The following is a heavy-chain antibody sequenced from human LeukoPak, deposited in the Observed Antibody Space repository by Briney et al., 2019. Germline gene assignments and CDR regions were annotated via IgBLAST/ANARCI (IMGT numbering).Heavy chain of an antibody. D-gene: IGHD4-23*01. CDR1: GGSISSGGYY. CDR2: IYYSGST. J-gene: IGHJ4*02. Sequence: SETLSLTCTVSGGSISSGGYYWSWIRQHPGKGLEWIGYIYYSGSTYYNPSLKSRVTISVDTSKNQFSLKLTSVTAADTAVYYCAREIATPGGNSRALDYWGQGTLVTVSS. CDR3: AREIATPGGNSRALDY. V-gene: IGHV4-31*03.